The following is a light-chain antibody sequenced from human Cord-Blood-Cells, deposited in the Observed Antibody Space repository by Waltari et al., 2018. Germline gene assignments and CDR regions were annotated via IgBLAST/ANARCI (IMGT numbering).Light chain of an antibody. CDR3: MQGTHWPWT. V-gene: IGKV2-30*02. J-gene: IGKJ1*01. CDR2: KVS. CDR1: QSLVHSDGNTY. Sequence: DVVMTQSPLSLPVTLGQPASISCRSSQSLVHSDGNTYLNWFQQRPGQSPRRLIYKVSNRDSRVPDRVSGSGSGTDFTLKISRVEAEDVGVYYCMQGTHWPWTFGQGTKVEIK.